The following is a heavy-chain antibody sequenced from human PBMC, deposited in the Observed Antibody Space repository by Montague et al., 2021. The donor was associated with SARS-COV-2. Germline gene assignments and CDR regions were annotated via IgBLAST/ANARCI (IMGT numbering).Heavy chain of an antibody. V-gene: IGHV4-59*01. Sequence: SETLSLTCSVSGDSMSTNYWSWIRQPPGKGLEWIGHINNSGTTIYNPSLKSRATILIDVSKNQFSLRLSSVTATDTAVYYCARGLYDYGWKSSRYRGNDFDSWGQGTLVTVSS. CDR1: GDSMSTNY. J-gene: IGHJ4*02. CDR2: INNSGTT. D-gene: IGHD3-16*02. CDR3: ARGLYDYGWKSSRYRGNDFDS.